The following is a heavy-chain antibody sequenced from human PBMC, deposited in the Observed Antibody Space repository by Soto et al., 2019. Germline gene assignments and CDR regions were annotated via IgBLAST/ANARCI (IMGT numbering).Heavy chain of an antibody. J-gene: IGHJ4*02. Sequence: SETLSLTCTVSGGSISSTSYYWGWIRQAPGKGLEWIGSVFYSGSTYYNLSLKSRVTISVDTSKNQFSLKLSSVAAADTTVYYCARQGSYSSGRPGYFDYWGQGTLVTVSS. V-gene: IGHV4-39*01. CDR2: VFYSGST. CDR3: ARQGSYSSGRPGYFDY. CDR1: GGSISSTSYY. D-gene: IGHD6-19*01.